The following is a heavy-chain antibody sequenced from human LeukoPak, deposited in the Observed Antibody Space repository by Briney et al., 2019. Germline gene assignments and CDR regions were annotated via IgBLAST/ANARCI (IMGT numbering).Heavy chain of an antibody. D-gene: IGHD3-9*01. CDR1: GFTFSSYA. Sequence: GRSLRLSCAASGFTFSSYAMHWVRQAPGKGLEWVAVISYDGSNKYYADSVKGRFTISRDNSKNTLYLQMNSLRAEDTAVYYCALNKILTYGFDYWGQGTLVTVSS. V-gene: IGHV3-30-3*01. J-gene: IGHJ4*02. CDR2: ISYDGSNK. CDR3: ALNKILTYGFDY.